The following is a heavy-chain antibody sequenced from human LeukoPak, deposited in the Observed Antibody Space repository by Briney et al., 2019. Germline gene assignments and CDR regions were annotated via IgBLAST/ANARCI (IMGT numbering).Heavy chain of an antibody. Sequence: SGGSLRLSCAASGFTFSSYAMSWVRQAPGKGLEWVASIRGSGGSTYYADSVNGRCTISRANAKNTLILQMNSLRAEATDVNYCAKAGYCSGGSSPGPSLNWFDPWGQGTLVTVSS. D-gene: IGHD2-15*01. V-gene: IGHV3-23*01. CDR2: IRGSGGST. CDR1: GFTFSSYA. CDR3: AKAGYCSGGSSPGPSLNWFDP. J-gene: IGHJ5*02.